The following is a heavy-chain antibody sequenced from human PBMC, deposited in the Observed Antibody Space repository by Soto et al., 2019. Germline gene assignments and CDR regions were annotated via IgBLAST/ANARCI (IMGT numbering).Heavy chain of an antibody. CDR1: GFNFSNYA. V-gene: IGHV3-23*01. CDR3: AKGSCSGGSFYPHLEY. CDR2: TSGSGIST. J-gene: IGHJ4*02. Sequence: EVQLLESGGGLVQPGGSLRLSFAASGFNFSNYAMSWARQAPGKGLEWVSGTSGSGISTYYADSVKGRFTISRDNSKNRLYLQMNSLRAEDTAVYYCAKGSCSGGSFYPHLEYWGQGTLVTVSS. D-gene: IGHD2-15*01.